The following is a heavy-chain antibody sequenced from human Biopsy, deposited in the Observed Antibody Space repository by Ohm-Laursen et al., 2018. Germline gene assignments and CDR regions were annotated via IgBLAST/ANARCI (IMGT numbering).Heavy chain of an antibody. CDR3: ASAGYNPDWNFDL. J-gene: IGHJ2*01. V-gene: IGHV4-59*07. D-gene: IGHD5-24*01. CDR1: GGPIDSYY. CDR2: IYFTGRT. Sequence: SDTLSLTCTVSGGPIDSYYWSWIRQPPGKAREWIGYIYFTGRTSYNPSLKSRVTMSVNPSKKHFSLRLSSVTAADTAVYYCASAGYNPDWNFDLWGRGTRVTVSS.